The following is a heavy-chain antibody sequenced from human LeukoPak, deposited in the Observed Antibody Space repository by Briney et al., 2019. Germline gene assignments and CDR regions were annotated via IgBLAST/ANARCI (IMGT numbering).Heavy chain of an antibody. CDR3: AREGRQEQRYLDS. CDR2: IHYSGNT. D-gene: IGHD1/OR15-1a*01. Sequence: SETLSLTCTVSGDSISSYDWSWIRQPPGKGLEWMGYIHYSGNTNYNPSLKSRVTTSLDKTKNQFSLILTYVTAADTAVDYCAREGRQEQRYLDSWGQGNLGTVS. J-gene: IGHJ4*02. CDR1: GDSISSYD. V-gene: IGHV4-59*01.